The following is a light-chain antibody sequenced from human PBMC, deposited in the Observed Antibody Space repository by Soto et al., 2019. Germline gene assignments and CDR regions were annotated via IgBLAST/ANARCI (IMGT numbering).Light chain of an antibody. CDR2: EVS. CDR1: SSDVGAYQY. Sequence: QSALTQPPSASGSPGQSVTISCTGTSSDVGAYQYVSWYQQYPGKAPKLMIYEVSKRPSGVPDRFSGSNSGNTASLTVSGLEAEDEGGYYDTSYVGSNIGVFVGGTKLPVL. V-gene: IGLV2-8*01. CDR3: TSYVGSNIGV. J-gene: IGLJ3*02.